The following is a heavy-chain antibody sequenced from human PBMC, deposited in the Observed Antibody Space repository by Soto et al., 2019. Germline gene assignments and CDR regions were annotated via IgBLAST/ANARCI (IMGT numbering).Heavy chain of an antibody. D-gene: IGHD3-22*01. CDR2: IYTSGST. J-gene: IGHJ6*02. Sequence: PSETLSLTCTVSGGSISSYYCSWIRQPAGKGLEWIGRIYTSGSTNYNPSLKSRVTMSVDTSKNQFSLKLSSVTAADTAVCYCASSRGYYYDSSGYYHSPYSGMDVWGQGTTVTVS. CDR3: ASSRGYYYDSSGYYHSPYSGMDV. CDR1: GGSISSYY. V-gene: IGHV4-4*07.